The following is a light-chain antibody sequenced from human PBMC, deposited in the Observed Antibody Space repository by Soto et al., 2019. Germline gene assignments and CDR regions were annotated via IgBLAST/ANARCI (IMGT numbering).Light chain of an antibody. J-gene: IGLJ1*01. V-gene: IGLV1-44*01. CDR1: TSNIGSNT. CDR3: AAWDDGLNGYV. Sequence: QSVLTQPLSASGTAGQRVTISCSGSTSNIGSNTVNWYQQLPGTAPKTLIYSNNQRPSGVPDRFSGSKSGTSGSLAISGLLSEDEADYYCAAWDDGLNGYVFGTGTQLTVL. CDR2: SNN.